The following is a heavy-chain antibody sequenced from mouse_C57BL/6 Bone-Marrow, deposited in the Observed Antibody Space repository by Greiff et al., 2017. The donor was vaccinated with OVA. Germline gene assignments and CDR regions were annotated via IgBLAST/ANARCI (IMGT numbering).Heavy chain of an antibody. Sequence: EVKLVESGPELVKPGASVKMSCKASGYTFTDYNMHWVKQSHGKSLEWIGYINPNNGGTSYNQKFKGKATLTVNKSSSTAYMELRSLTSEDSAVYYCARSGYGSSYGVWFAYWGQGTLVTVSA. D-gene: IGHD1-1*01. CDR3: ARSGYGSSYGVWFAY. CDR1: GYTFTDYN. J-gene: IGHJ3*01. V-gene: IGHV1-22*01. CDR2: INPNNGGT.